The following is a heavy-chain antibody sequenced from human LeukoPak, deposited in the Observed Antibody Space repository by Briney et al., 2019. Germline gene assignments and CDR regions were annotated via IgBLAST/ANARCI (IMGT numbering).Heavy chain of an antibody. J-gene: IGHJ6*03. CDR3: ARGGYYDSSGYYYGGNYYMDV. D-gene: IGHD3-22*01. V-gene: IGHV1-2*06. CDR1: GYTFTGYY. CDR2: INPDSGGT. Sequence: ASVKVSCKASGYTFTGYYMHWVRQAPGQGREWMGQINPDSGGTYYAQKFQGRVTVTRDTSISTAYMQLSRLSSDDTSVYYCARGGYYDSSGYYYGGNYYMDVWGKGTTVTVSS.